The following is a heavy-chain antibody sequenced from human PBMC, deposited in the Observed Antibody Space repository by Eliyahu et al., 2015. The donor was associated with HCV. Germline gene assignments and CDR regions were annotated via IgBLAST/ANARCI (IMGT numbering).Heavy chain of an antibody. CDR3: AKNVYDILTGSDY. V-gene: IGHV3-23*01. CDR1: GXXFSSFA. D-gene: IGHD3-9*01. CDR2: ISGSGGST. J-gene: IGHJ4*02. Sequence: EVQLLESGGGLVQPGGSLRLSCAASGXXFSSFAXGWVRQAXGKGLEWVSGISGSGGSTYYADSVKGRFTISRDNSKNTLYLQMNSPRAEDTAVYYCAKNVYDILTGSDYWGQGTLVTVSS.